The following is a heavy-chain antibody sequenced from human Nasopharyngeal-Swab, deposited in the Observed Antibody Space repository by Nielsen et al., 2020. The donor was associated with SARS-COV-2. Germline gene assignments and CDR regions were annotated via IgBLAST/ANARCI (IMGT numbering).Heavy chain of an antibody. CDR2: ISTNGGGA. Sequence: ASVKVSCKASGYTFISYYIHWVRQAPGEGLEWMGVISTNGGGARYAQKFQGRVTMTSDASTSTVYMELSSLRSEDTAVYYCARGIGHHEFWSGYIDYWGQGTLVTVSS. D-gene: IGHD3-3*01. CDR3: ARGIGHHEFWSGYIDY. CDR1: GYTFISYY. V-gene: IGHV1-46*01. J-gene: IGHJ4*02.